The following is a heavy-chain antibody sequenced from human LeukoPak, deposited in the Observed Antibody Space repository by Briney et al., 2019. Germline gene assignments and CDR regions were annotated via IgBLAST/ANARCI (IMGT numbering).Heavy chain of an antibody. Sequence: GGSLRLSCAASGFTFSSYEMNWVRQSPGKGLEWVSAISGSGGSTYYADSVKARFTISRDNSKNTLYLQMNSLRAEDTAVYYCAKGRIVVVSNDYWGQGTLVTVSS. J-gene: IGHJ4*02. D-gene: IGHD3-22*01. CDR1: GFTFSSYE. CDR3: AKGRIVVVSNDY. V-gene: IGHV3-23*01. CDR2: ISGSGGST.